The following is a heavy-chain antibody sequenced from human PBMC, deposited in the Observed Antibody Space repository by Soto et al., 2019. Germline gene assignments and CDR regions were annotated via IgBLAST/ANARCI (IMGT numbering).Heavy chain of an antibody. D-gene: IGHD1-26*01. Sequence: PSETLSLTCAVYGGSSSGWYWTWIRQSPVKGLEWIGEISSGSTNYNPSLKSRVTISADMSKNQFSLKLTSVTAADTAIYYCARGPNSRGVGATNPSNWGQGTQVTVS. V-gene: IGHV4-34*01. CDR1: GGSSSGWY. CDR2: ISSGST. J-gene: IGHJ4*02. CDR3: ARGPNSRGVGATNPSN.